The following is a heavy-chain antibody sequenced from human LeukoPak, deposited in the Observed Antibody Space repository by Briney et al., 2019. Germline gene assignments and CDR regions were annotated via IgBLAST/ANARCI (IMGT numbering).Heavy chain of an antibody. Sequence: SVKVSCKASGGTFSSYTFSWVRQAPGQGLEWMGGIIPIFGTANYARKFQGRVTITADESTSTAYMELSSLRSEDTAVYYCASASHITMLRGANDYWGQGTLVTVSS. V-gene: IGHV1-69*13. CDR3: ASASHITMLRGANDY. D-gene: IGHD3-10*01. CDR1: GGTFSSYT. CDR2: IIPIFGTA. J-gene: IGHJ4*02.